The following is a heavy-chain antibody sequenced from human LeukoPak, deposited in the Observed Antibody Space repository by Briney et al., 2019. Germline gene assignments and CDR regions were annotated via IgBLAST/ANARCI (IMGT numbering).Heavy chain of an antibody. Sequence: ASVKVSCKASGYILTDYRMHWVRQAPGQGLEWMGWINPDSGDIHYAQKFQGRVTMTRDTSTSTAYMELSSLRSDDTAVYYCAKNRAGDYADYWGQGTLVTVSS. D-gene: IGHD4-17*01. CDR1: GYILTDYR. V-gene: IGHV1-2*02. CDR2: INPDSGDI. J-gene: IGHJ4*02. CDR3: AKNRAGDYADY.